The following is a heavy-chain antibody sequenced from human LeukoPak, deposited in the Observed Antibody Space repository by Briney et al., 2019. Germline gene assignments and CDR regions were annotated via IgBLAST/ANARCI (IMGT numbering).Heavy chain of an antibody. CDR3: ARDERGGYFVY. J-gene: IGHJ4*02. CDR2: IAGEGSSH. Sequence: GGSLRLSCAASGFTFSSYWMSWVRQAPGRGLEWLANIAGEGSSHQYADSVRGRVTISRDNAKSSLQLQMSSLKAEDSAVYYCARDERGGYFVYWGQGILVTVSS. CDR1: GFTFSSYW. D-gene: IGHD2-2*03. V-gene: IGHV3-7*01.